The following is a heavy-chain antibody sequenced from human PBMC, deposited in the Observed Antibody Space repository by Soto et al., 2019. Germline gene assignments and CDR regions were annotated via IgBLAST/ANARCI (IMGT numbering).Heavy chain of an antibody. CDR1: GYSISSGYY. CDR2: IYHSGST. V-gene: IGHV4-38-2*01. J-gene: IGHJ5*02. D-gene: IGHD3-10*01. Sequence: PSETLSLTCAVSGYSISSGYYWGWIRQPPGKGLEWIGSIYHSGSTYYNPSLKSRVTISVDTSKNQFSLKLGSVTAADTAVYYCARGGFYGSGSYYPGWFDPWGQGTLVTVSS. CDR3: ARGGFYGSGSYYPGWFDP.